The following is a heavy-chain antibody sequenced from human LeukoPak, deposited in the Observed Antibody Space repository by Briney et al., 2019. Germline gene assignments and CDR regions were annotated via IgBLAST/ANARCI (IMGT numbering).Heavy chain of an antibody. Sequence: SETLSLTCTVSGGSISNYYWSWIRQPPGKGLEWVGYIYYSGSTNYNPSLKSRVTTSVDTSKNQFSLKLSSVTAADTAVYYCARALSGWNNWFDPWGQGTLVTVSS. D-gene: IGHD6-19*01. J-gene: IGHJ5*02. CDR2: IYYSGST. CDR1: GGSISNYY. V-gene: IGHV4-59*01. CDR3: ARALSGWNNWFDP.